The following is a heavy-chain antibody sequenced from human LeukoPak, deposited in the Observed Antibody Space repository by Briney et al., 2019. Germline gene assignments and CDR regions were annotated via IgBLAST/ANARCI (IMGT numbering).Heavy chain of an antibody. D-gene: IGHD6-19*01. Sequence: PGGSLRLSCAASGFTFSNAWMSWVRQAPGKGLEWVGRIKSKTDGGTTDYAAPVKGRFTISRDDSKNTLYLRMNSLKTEDTAVYYCTTEGSVVAVAGTATFDYWGQGTLVTVSS. CDR3: TTEGSVVAVAGTATFDY. CDR1: GFTFSNAW. J-gene: IGHJ4*02. CDR2: IKSKTDGGTT. V-gene: IGHV3-15*01.